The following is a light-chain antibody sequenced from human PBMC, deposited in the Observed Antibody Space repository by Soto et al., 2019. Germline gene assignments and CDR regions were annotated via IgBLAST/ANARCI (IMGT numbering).Light chain of an antibody. Sequence: VMRQSPTTPSVSPGERPTLSCRASHSVGSNLAWYQQNPGQAPRLLIYGASTRATGVPARFSGSGSATQFTLTISSLQSEDFGFYYCQQYKQWPVAFGGGTKVDIK. CDR1: HSVGSN. V-gene: IGKV3-15*01. CDR2: GAS. CDR3: QQYKQWPVA. J-gene: IGKJ4*01.